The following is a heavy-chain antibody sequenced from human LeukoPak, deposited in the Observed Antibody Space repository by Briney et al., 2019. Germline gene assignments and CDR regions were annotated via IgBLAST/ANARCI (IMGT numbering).Heavy chain of an antibody. CDR1: GFTFSSYG. D-gene: IGHD3-22*01. J-gene: IGHJ4*02. CDR3: AREGDSSGYYSIDY. CDR2: IWYDGSNK. V-gene: IGHV3-33*01. Sequence: GGSLRLSCAASGFTFSSYGMHWVRQAPGKGLEWVAVIWYDGSNKYYADSVKGRFTISRDNSKNTLYLQMNSLRAEDTAVYYCAREGDSSGYYSIDYWGQGTLVTVSS.